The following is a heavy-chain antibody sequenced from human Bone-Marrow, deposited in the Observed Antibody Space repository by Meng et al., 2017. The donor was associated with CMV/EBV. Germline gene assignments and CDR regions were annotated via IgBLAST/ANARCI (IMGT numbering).Heavy chain of an antibody. V-gene: IGHV3-30*02. CDR3: AKRSTTILTTIWGIDH. Sequence: GGSLRLSCAASGFTFNTYDMHWVRQAPGKGLEWVAFIHYDGKSEYYAESVKGRFTISRDNSNNTLYVQMDSLRPEDTAIYYCAKRSTTILTTIWGIDHWCQGTLVPVSS. CDR2: IHYDGKSE. J-gene: IGHJ5*02. D-gene: IGHD3-16*01. CDR1: GFTFNTYD.